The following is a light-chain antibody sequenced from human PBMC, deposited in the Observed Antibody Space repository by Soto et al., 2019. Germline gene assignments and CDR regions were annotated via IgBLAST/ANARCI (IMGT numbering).Light chain of an antibody. V-gene: IGKV3-20*01. CDR1: QSVSSSY. J-gene: IGKJ4*01. CDR2: GAS. Sequence: EIVLTQSPGTLSLSPGERATLSCRASQSVSSSYLAWYQQKPGQAPRLLIYGASSRATGIPDRFSGSGSGTDFTLTISRLEPEDFAVYSFPQYGSSPATFGGGTKVEIK. CDR3: PQYGSSPAT.